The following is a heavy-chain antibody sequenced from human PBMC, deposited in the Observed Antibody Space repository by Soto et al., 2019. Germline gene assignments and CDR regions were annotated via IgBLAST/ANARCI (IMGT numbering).Heavy chain of an antibody. D-gene: IGHD5-18*01. CDR3: ATTDTYGPLGF. CDR1: GYSFTTYW. J-gene: IGHJ4*02. CDR2: IYPGDSDT. V-gene: IGHV5-51*01. Sequence: GESLKISCKGSGYSFTTYWIAWVRQMPGKGLEWMGIIYPGDSDTRYSPSFQGQVAISADKSINTAYLQWSSLKASDTAIYYCATTDTYGPLGFWGQGTLVTVSS.